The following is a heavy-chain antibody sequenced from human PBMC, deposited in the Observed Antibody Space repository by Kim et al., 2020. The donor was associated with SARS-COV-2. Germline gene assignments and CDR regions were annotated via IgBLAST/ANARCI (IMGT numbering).Heavy chain of an antibody. D-gene: IGHD6-13*01. J-gene: IGHJ4*02. CDR3: TTDLAGGGIAAAGTVEDY. Sequence: KGRFTISRDDSKNTLYLQMNSLKTEDTAVYYCTTDLAGGGIAAAGTVEDYWGQGTLVTVSS. V-gene: IGHV3-15*01.